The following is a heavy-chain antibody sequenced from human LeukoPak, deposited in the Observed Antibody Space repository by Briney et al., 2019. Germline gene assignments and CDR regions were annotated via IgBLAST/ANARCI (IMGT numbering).Heavy chain of an antibody. CDR3: SRAGDGYTY. Sequence: ASVKVSCKASGYTFTRYYMHWVRQAPGQGLEWMGWIDPDSGGTHYAQKYQGRVTMIRDTSISTAYTELSRPRSDDTDVLCWSRAGDGYTYWGQGNLVTVSS. CDR1: GYTFTRYY. D-gene: IGHD5-24*01. J-gene: IGHJ4*02. CDR2: IDPDSGGT. V-gene: IGHV1-2*02.